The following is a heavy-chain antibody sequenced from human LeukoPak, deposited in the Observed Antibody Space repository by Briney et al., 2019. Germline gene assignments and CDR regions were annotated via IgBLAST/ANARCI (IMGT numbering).Heavy chain of an antibody. V-gene: IGHV3-23*01. CDR3: AKTQGFFDY. J-gene: IGHJ4*02. Sequence: GGSLRLSCAASGFTFSNNGMTWVRQAPGKGLEWVTGICGSGDTTYDAGSVKGRFTVSRDNSKNTLYLQMNSLRAEDTAVYYCAKTQGFFDYWGQGSPVTVSS. CDR1: GFTFSNNG. CDR2: ICGSGDTT.